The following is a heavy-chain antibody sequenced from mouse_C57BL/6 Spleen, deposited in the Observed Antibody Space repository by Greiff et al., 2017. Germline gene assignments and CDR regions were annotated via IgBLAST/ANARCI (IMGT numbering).Heavy chain of an antibody. CDR3: TRSHYGNFPWFAY. J-gene: IGHJ3*01. D-gene: IGHD2-1*01. CDR1: GYTFTSYW. V-gene: IGHV1-5*01. CDR2: IYPGNSDT. Sequence: EVQLQQSGTVLARPGASVKMSCKTSGYTFTSYWMHWVKQRPGQGLEWIGAIYPGNSDTSYNQKFKGKAKLTAVTSASTAYMELSSLTNEDSAVYYCTRSHYGNFPWFAYWGQGTLVTVSA.